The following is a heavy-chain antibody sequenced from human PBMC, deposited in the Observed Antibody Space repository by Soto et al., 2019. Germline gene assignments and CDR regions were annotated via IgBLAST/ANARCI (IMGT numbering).Heavy chain of an antibody. J-gene: IGHJ4*02. CDR1: GYTFNNYG. CDR2: INPHNGNT. V-gene: IGHV1-18*01. Sequence: SVKVSCKASGYTFNNYGTSCVRQAPGQGIEWMGWINPHNGNTDLAPQFQGRVTLTTDLSRSTAYMELRRLRSDDTALYYCARDVGEHVSASMCYGGYYWGQGTLVTVSS. D-gene: IGHD2-2*01. CDR3: ARDVGEHVSASMCYGGYY.